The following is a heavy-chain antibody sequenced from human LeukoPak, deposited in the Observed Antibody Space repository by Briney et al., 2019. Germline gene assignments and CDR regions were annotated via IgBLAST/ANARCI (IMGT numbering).Heavy chain of an antibody. CDR1: GYSISSGYY. CDR3: AGTYCGGDCYSFYYYYMDV. J-gene: IGHJ6*03. V-gene: IGHV4-38-2*02. D-gene: IGHD2-21*02. Sequence: PSETLSLTCTVSGYSISSGYYWGWIRQPPGKGLEWIGSIYHSGSTYYNPSLRSRVTISVDTSKNQFSLKLSSVTAADTAVYYCAGTYCGGDCYSFYYYYMDVWGKGTTVTVSS. CDR2: IYHSGST.